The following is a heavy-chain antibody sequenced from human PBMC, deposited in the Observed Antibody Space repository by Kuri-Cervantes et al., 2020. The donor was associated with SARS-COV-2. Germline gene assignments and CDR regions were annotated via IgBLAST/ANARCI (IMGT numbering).Heavy chain of an antibody. V-gene: IGHV3-21*01. J-gene: IGHJ4*02. CDR3: ARSPGDGDYDPFDY. CDR2: ITRSSVYI. Sequence: GESLKISCAASGFTFSGSAMHWVRQAPGKGLEWVSSITRSSVYISYADSLKGRFTISRDNAKNSLYLQMNSLRAEDTAVYYCARSPGDGDYDPFDYWGQGTLVTVSS. D-gene: IGHD4-17*01. CDR1: GFTFSGSA.